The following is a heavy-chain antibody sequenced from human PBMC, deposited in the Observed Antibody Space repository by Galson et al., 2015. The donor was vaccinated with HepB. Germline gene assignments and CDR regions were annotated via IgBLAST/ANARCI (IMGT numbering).Heavy chain of an antibody. D-gene: IGHD6-13*01. CDR1: GFTFSSYS. V-gene: IGHV3-48*02. J-gene: IGHJ4*02. CDR2: ISSSSSTI. Sequence: SLRLSCAASGFTFSSYSMNWVRQAPGKGLEWVSYISSSSSTIYYADSVKGRFTISRDNAKNSLYLQMNSLRDEDTAAYYCARVLSQQLAPYFAYWGQGTLVTVSS. CDR3: ARVLSQQLAPYFAY.